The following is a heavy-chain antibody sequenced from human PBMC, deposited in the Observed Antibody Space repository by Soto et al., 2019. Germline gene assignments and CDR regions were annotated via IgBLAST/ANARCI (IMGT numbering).Heavy chain of an antibody. Sequence: GESLKISCKGSGYSFTSYWISWVRQMPGKGLEGMGRIDPRDSYTNYSPSFQGHLTISADKSISTAYLQWSSLKASDTAMYYCARTGGIVVVPSAMHEYYYGMDVWGQGTTVTVSS. J-gene: IGHJ6*02. D-gene: IGHD2-2*01. CDR1: GYSFTSYW. CDR2: IDPRDSYT. CDR3: ARTGGIVVVPSAMHEYYYGMDV. V-gene: IGHV5-10-1*01.